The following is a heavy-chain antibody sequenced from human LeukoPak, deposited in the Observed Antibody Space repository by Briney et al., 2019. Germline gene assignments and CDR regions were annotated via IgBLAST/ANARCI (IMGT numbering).Heavy chain of an antibody. CDR1: GYTFTDYY. V-gene: IGHV1-2*02. CDR2: INPNSGGT. CDR3: ARLTGDREFDY. Sequence: GASVKVSCKASGYTFTDYYMHWVRQAPGQGLEWMGWINPNSGGTRDTQKFQDRVTMTRDTSIRTAYMGLSRLTFDDTAVYYCARLTGDREFDYWGQGTLVTVSS. J-gene: IGHJ4*02. D-gene: IGHD7-27*01.